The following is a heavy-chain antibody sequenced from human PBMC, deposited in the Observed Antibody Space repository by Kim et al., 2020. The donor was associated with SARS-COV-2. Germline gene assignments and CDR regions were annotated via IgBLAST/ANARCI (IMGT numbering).Heavy chain of an antibody. D-gene: IGHD2-2*01. CDR3: AKDKDRIVVVRHYGMDV. Sequence: KGRFTIPRDKSTNALYLQMNSLRAEDTAVYYCAKDKDRIVVVRHYGMDVWGQGTTVTVSS. J-gene: IGHJ6*02. V-gene: IGHV3-23*01.